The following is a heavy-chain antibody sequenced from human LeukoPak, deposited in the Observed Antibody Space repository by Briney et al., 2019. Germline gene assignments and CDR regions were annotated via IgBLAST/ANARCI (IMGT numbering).Heavy chain of an antibody. Sequence: SETLSLTCTVSGGSISGYYWSWICQPPGKGLEWIGYIYYSGSTKYNPSLKSRVTMSVDTSRNQFSLKLSSVTAADAAVYYCARGGLENGYHSNDGFDIWGQGTMVTVSS. CDR2: IYYSGST. D-gene: IGHD3-22*01. V-gene: IGHV4-59*01. CDR1: GGSISGYY. J-gene: IGHJ3*02. CDR3: ARGGLENGYHSNDGFDI.